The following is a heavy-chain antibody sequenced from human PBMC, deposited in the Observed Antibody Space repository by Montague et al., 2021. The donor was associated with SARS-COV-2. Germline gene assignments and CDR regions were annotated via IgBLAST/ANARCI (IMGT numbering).Heavy chain of an antibody. CDR3: ARDPYSSSWYANFDY. D-gene: IGHD6-13*01. V-gene: IGHV3-48*03. J-gene: IGHJ4*02. CDR2: ISSSGSTI. Sequence: SLRLSCAASGFTSSSYEMNWVRQAPGKGLEWVSYISSSGSTIYYADSVKGRFTISRDNAKNSLYLQMNSLRAEDTAVYYCARDPYSSSWYANFDYWGQGTLVTVSS. CDR1: GFTSSSYE.